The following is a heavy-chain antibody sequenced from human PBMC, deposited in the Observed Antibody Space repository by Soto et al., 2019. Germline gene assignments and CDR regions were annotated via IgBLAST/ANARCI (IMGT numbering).Heavy chain of an antibody. CDR1: GGSITTYY. J-gene: IGHJ4*02. CDR2: IFYSGSP. D-gene: IGHD5-12*01. Sequence: SETLSLTCTVSGGSITTYYWNWIRQPPGKGLEWIGYIFYSGSPNYNPSLKSRVTISVDTSQNQISLKLRSVTAADTAVYYCASDRDGYNSWGRGTLVTVSS. V-gene: IGHV4-59*01. CDR3: ASDRDGYNS.